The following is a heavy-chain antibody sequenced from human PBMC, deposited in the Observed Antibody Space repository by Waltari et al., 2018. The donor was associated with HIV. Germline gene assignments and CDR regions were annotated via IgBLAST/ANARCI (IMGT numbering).Heavy chain of an antibody. Sequence: EVQLVESGGGLVQPGRSLRPSCRGSGFTFGDSGMSWLRQAPGKGLEWVGFITSETYGGTAEYAASVTGRFVISREDSKSIAYLQMNSLEIEDTGVYYCSRPSGTLHSYGMDVWGQGTTVTVSS. CDR3: SRPSGTLHSYGMDV. CDR1: GFTFGDSG. CDR2: ITSETYGGTA. D-gene: IGHD1-26*01. J-gene: IGHJ6*02. V-gene: IGHV3-49*03.